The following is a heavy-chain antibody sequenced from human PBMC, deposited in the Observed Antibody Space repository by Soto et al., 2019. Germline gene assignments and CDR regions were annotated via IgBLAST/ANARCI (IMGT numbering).Heavy chain of an antibody. D-gene: IGHD3-10*01. CDR2: INPNSGGT. CDR1: GYTLTDYY. CDR3: TRGAYYGSGTYHAYYFDS. J-gene: IGHJ4*02. Sequence: QVQLVQSGAEVKKPGASVKVSCKASGYTLTDYYIHWVRQAPVQGLEWMGWINPNSGGTNFAQKFRGWVTMTRDTSISTAYMELTSLKSDDTAVYYCTRGAYYGSGTYHAYYFDSWGQGTLVTVSS. V-gene: IGHV1-2*04.